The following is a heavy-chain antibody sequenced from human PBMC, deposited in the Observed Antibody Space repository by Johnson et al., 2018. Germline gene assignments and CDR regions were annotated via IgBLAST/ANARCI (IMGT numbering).Heavy chain of an antibody. CDR1: GFTFSDHY. J-gene: IGHJ3*01. CDR2: IRDKVNRYTT. D-gene: IGHD1/OR15-1a*01. V-gene: IGHV3-72*01. CDR3: LRDNKAHAFYV. Sequence: VQLVQSGGGLVQPGGSLRLSCATSGFTFSDHYMDWVRQAPGKGLEWVARIRDKVNRYTTESAAAVKGRFTISREDSTLYLQMNSLTTEDTALYYCLRDNKAHAFYVWGQGTMVTVSS.